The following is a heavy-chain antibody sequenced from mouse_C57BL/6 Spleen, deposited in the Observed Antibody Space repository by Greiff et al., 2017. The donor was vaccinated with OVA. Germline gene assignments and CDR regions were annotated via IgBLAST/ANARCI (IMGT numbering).Heavy chain of an antibody. CDR1: GYTFTSYW. D-gene: IGHD1-1*01. V-gene: IGHV1-74*01. J-gene: IGHJ3*01. CDR2: IHPSDSDT. Sequence: QVQLQQPGAELVKPGASVKVSCKASGYTFTSYWMHWVKQRPGQGLEWIGRIHPSDSDTNYNQKFKGKPTLTVDKSSSTAYMQLRSLTSEDSAVYYCAIGGSSYAWFAYWGQGTLVTVSA. CDR3: AIGGSSYAWFAY.